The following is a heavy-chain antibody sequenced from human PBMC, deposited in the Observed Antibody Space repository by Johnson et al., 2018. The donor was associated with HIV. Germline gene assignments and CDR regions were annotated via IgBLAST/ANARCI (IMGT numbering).Heavy chain of an antibody. J-gene: IGHJ3*02. V-gene: IGHV3-30-3*01. CDR1: GFTFSSNY. Sequence: VQLMESGGGVVQPGTSLRLSCAASGFTFSSNYMSWVRQAPGKGLEWVAVISYDGSNKYYADSVKGPFTISRDNSKNTLDLQMNRLRAQDTAVYYCARDWEGYAFDIWGQGTMVTVSS. CDR3: ARDWEGYAFDI. D-gene: IGHD1-26*01. CDR2: ISYDGSNK.